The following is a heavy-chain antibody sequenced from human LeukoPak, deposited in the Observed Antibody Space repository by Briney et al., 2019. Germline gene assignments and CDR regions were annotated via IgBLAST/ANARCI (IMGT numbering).Heavy chain of an antibody. CDR3: ARVYSGSYTYYYGMDV. CDR1: GFTFSSYA. D-gene: IGHD1-26*01. J-gene: IGHJ6*02. V-gene: IGHV3-30-3*01. CDR2: ISYDGSNK. Sequence: GGSLRLSRAASGFTFSSYAMHWVRQAPGKGLEWVAVISYDGSNKYYADSVKGRFTISRDNSKNTLYLQMNSLRAADTAVYYCARVYSGSYTYYYGMDVWGQGTTVTVSS.